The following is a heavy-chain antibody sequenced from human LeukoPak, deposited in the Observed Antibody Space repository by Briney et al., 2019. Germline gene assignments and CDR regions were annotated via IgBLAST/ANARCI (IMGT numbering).Heavy chain of an antibody. D-gene: IGHD6-19*01. CDR1: GFTFSSYG. J-gene: IGHJ4*02. V-gene: IGHV3-30*18. CDR2: ISYDGSNK. CDR3: AKDPKSSAYYFDY. Sequence: GRSLRLSCAASGFTFSSYGMHWVRQAPGKGLEWVAVISYDGSNKYYADSVKGRFTISRDNSKNTLYLQMNSLRAEDTAVYYCAKDPKSSAYYFDYWGQGTLVTVSS.